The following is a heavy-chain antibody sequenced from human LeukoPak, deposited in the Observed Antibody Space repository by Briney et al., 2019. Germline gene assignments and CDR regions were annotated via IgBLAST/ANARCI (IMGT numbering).Heavy chain of an antibody. Sequence: SETLSLTCTVAGGSITTSDTYWGWTRQPPGKGLGWIARLDCSGHTYYDASVKSRVAISVDTSKSQYSLKLTSVTAADRAVYYCARQANSYFHMDVWGEGTTATVSS. CDR3: ARQANSYFHMDV. CDR1: GGSITTSDTY. J-gene: IGHJ6*03. CDR2: LDCSGHT. V-gene: IGHV4-39*01.